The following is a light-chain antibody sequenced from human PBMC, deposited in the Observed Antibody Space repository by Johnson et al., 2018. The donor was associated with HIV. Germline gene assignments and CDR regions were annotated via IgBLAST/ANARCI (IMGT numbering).Light chain of an antibody. V-gene: IGLV1-51*01. Sequence: QSVLTQPPSVSAAPGQKVTISCSGSSSNIGSNYVSWYQQFPGAAPKLLIYENYKRPSGIPDRFSGSKSGTSATLGITGLQTGDEADYYCGTWDTSLSAGGVFGSGTKVTVL. CDR3: GTWDTSLSAGGV. J-gene: IGLJ1*01. CDR1: SSNIGSNY. CDR2: ENY.